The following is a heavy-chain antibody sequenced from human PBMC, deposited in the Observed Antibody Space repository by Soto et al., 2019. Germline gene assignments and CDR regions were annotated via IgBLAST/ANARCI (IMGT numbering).Heavy chain of an antibody. D-gene: IGHD3-3*01. CDR2: INAGNGNT. CDR1: GYTFTSYA. CDR3: ARVSRSPYYDFWSGYYSRYYYGMDV. V-gene: IGHV1-3*01. Sequence: ASVKVSCKASGYTFTSYAMHWVRQAPGQRLEWMGWINAGNGNTKYSQKFQGRVTITRDTSASTAYMELSSLRSEDTAVYYCARVSRSPYYDFWSGYYSRYYYGMDVWGQGTTVTV. J-gene: IGHJ6*02.